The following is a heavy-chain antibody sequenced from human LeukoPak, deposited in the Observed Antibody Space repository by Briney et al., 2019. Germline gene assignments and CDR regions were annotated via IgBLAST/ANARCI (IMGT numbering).Heavy chain of an antibody. V-gene: IGHV3-53*01. CDR1: GFTFSSYE. CDR3: ALNYYSSESYSKPFDY. D-gene: IGHD3-10*01. CDR2: IYSGGNT. J-gene: IGHJ4*02. Sequence: GGSLRLSCAASGFTFSSYEMNWVRQAPGKGLEWVSVIYSGGNTYYADSVKGRFTISRDNSRNTLYLQMNSLRAEDTAVYYCALNYYSSESYSKPFDYWGQGTLVTVSS.